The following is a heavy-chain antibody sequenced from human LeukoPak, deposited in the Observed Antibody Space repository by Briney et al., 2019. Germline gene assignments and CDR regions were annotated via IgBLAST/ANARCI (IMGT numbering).Heavy chain of an antibody. J-gene: IGHJ4*02. D-gene: IGHD3-10*01. CDR2: FDPEDGET. V-gene: IGHV1-24*01. Sequence: ASVKVSCKVSGYTLTELSMHWVRQAPGKGLEWMGGFDPEDGETIYAQKFQGRVTMTEDTSTDTAYMELSSLRSEDTAVYYCVTTNYYGSGSYPTLGYYWGQGTLVTVSS. CDR1: GYTLTELS. CDR3: VTTNYYGSGSYPTLGYY.